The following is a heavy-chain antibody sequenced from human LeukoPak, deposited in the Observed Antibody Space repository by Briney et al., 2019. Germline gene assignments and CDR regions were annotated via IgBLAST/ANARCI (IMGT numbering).Heavy chain of an antibody. CDR2: ISTSSSYI. D-gene: IGHD3-10*02. J-gene: IGHJ6*04. CDR3: AELGITMIGGV. Sequence: GGSLRLSCAASGFTFSSYSMHWVRQAPGKGLEWVSFISTSSSYIYYVDSVKGRFTISRDNAKNSLYLQMNSLRAEDTAVYYCAELGITMIGGVWGKGTTVTISS. CDR1: GFTFSSYS. V-gene: IGHV3-21*01.